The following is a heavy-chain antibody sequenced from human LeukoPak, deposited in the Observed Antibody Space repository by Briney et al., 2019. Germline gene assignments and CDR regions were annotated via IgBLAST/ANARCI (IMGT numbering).Heavy chain of an antibody. CDR1: GGSFSGYY. V-gene: IGHV4-34*01. CDR3: ARGTGNSSGWLQYFDY. D-gene: IGHD6-19*01. J-gene: IGHJ4*02. CDR2: INHSGST. Sequence: SETLSLTSAVYGGSFSGYYWSWIRQPPGKGLEWIGEINHSGSTNYNPSLKSRVTISVDTSKNQFSLKLSSVTAADTAVYYCARGTGNSSGWLQYFDYWGQGTLVTVSS.